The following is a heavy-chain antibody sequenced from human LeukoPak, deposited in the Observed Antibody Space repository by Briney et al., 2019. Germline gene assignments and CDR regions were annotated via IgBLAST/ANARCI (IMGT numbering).Heavy chain of an antibody. D-gene: IGHD3-3*01. CDR1: GDSISSGPYY. V-gene: IGHV4-39*07. CDR3: ARGPITIFGVVSMGPYYFDY. J-gene: IGHJ4*02. Sequence: SETLSLTCTVSGDSISSGPYYWSWIRQPPGKGLEWIGEINHSGSTNYNPSLKSRVTISVDTSKNQFSLKLSSVTAADTAVYYCARGPITIFGVVSMGPYYFDYWGQGTLVSVSS. CDR2: INHSGST.